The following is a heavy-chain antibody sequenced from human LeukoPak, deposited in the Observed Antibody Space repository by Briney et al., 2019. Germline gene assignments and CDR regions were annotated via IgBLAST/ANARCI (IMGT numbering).Heavy chain of an antibody. Sequence: ASVKVSCKASGYTFTSYDINWVRQATGQGLEWMGWMNPNSGNTGYAQKFQGRVTMTRNTSISTAYMELSSLRSEDTAVYYGAKAVYSSSPELFDYWGQGTLVTVSS. CDR2: MNPNSGNT. D-gene: IGHD6-6*01. CDR3: AKAVYSSSPELFDY. V-gene: IGHV1-8*01. J-gene: IGHJ4*02. CDR1: GYTFTSYD.